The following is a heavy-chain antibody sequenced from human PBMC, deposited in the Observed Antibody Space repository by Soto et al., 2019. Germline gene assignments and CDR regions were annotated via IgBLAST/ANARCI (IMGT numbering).Heavy chain of an antibody. CDR1: GGSISSYY. CDR2: IYNGGNT. V-gene: IGHV4-4*07. CDR3: ARDGSDSYGLDV. J-gene: IGHJ6*02. D-gene: IGHD3-10*01. Sequence: PSETLSLTCTVSGGSISSYYWSWIRQSAGKGLEWIGRIYNGGNTQYNPALKSRVTMSAATSKNQFSLRLNSVTAADTAVYYCARDGSDSYGLDVWGQGTTVTVS.